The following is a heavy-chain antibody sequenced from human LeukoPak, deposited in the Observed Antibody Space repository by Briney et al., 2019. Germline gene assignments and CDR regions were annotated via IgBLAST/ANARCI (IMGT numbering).Heavy chain of an antibody. J-gene: IGHJ6*03. V-gene: IGHV2-70*04. CDR2: IDWDDDK. CDR1: GFSLSTSCMR. D-gene: IGHD3-22*01. CDR3: ARSPEYYDSSGRLSYYMNV. Sequence: ESGPALVKPTQTLTLTCTFSGFSLSTSCMRGSWIRQTPGKALEWLARIDWDDDKFYSTSLKTRLTISKDTSKKQVVLTMTNRDPLDTTTYHCARSPEYYDSSGRLSYYMNVWGKGTTVTVSS.